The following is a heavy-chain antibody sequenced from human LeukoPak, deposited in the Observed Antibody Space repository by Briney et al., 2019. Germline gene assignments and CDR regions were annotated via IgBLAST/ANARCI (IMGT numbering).Heavy chain of an antibody. CDR3: ARAQSPAFDI. CDR1: GFTFSISW. J-gene: IGHJ3*02. V-gene: IGHV3-7*01. Sequence: GGSLRLSCAASGFTFSISWMSWVRQAPGKGLEWVANINIDGSEKYYVDSVKGRFTISRDNAKNSLYLQMNSLRAEDMAVYYCARAQSPAFDIWGQGTMVTVSS. CDR2: INIDGSEK.